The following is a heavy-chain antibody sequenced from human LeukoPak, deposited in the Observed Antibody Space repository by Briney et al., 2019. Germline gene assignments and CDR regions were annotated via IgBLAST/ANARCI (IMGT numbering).Heavy chain of an antibody. J-gene: IGHJ4*02. Sequence: SPKDSCKPPGGTFSIYTISSVRQALGQGLERRGGFIAIFGTTNNVQKLQGRVTIIPNEFTRTPYLELSSLRSQDTAVYFCVRVPSRYSGYDFDYWGQGTLVTVSS. CDR3: VRVPSRYSGYDFDY. D-gene: IGHD5-12*01. V-gene: IGHV1-69*01. CDR1: GGTFSIYT. CDR2: FIAIFGTT.